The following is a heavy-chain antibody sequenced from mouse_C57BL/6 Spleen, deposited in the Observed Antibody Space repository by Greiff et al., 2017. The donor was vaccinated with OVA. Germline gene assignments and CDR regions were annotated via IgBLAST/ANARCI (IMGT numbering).Heavy chain of an antibody. CDR3: TTSYGKGGYYFDY. J-gene: IGHJ2*01. Sequence: EVQLVESGAELVRPGASVKLSCTASGFNIKDDYMHWVKQRPEQGLEWIGWIDPENGDTEYASKFQGKATITADTSSNTAYLQLSSLTSEDTAVYYCTTSYGKGGYYFDYWGQGTTLTVSS. D-gene: IGHD2-1*01. V-gene: IGHV14-4*01. CDR2: IDPENGDT. CDR1: GFNIKDDY.